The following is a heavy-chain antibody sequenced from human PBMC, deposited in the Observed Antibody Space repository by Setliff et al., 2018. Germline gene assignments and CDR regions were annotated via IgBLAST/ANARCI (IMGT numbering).Heavy chain of an antibody. CDR3: ATSGATDYYGMDV. V-gene: IGHV1-46*01. J-gene: IGHJ6*02. Sequence: ASVKVSCKASGYTFTSYYMHWVRQAPGQGLEWMGIINPSGGSTIYAQKFQGRVTMTEDTSTDTAYMELSSLRSEDTAVYYCATSGATDYYGMDVWGQGTTVTVSS. D-gene: IGHD1-26*01. CDR2: INPSGGST. CDR1: GYTFTSYY.